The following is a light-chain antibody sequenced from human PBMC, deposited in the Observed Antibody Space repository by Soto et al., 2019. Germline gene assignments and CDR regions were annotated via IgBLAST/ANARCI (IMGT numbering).Light chain of an antibody. CDR2: LEGSGSY. J-gene: IGLJ2*01. Sequence: QSVLTQSSSASASLGSSVKLTCTLSSGHSSYIIAWHHQQPGKAPRYLMKLEGSGSYNKGSGVPDRFSGSSSGADRYLTISNLQFEVEANYYCETWDSNTRVFGGGTNLTVL. CDR3: ETWDSNTRV. CDR1: SGHSSYI. V-gene: IGLV4-60*02.